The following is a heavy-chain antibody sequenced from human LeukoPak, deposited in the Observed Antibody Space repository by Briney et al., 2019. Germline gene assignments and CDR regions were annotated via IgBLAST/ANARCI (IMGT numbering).Heavy chain of an antibody. CDR2: TSYDGSNK. J-gene: IGHJ4*02. Sequence: PGRSLRLSCAASGFTFSSYGMHWVRQAPGKGLEWVAVTSYDGSNKDYADSVKGRFTISRDNAKNSLYLQMNSLRAEDTAVYYCARELGGDSYYFDYWGQGTLVTVSS. V-gene: IGHV3-30-3*01. D-gene: IGHD7-27*01. CDR3: ARELGGDSYYFDY. CDR1: GFTFSSYG.